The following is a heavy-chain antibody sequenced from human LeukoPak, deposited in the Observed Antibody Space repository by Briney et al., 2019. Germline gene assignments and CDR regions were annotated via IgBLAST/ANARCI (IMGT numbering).Heavy chain of an antibody. CDR1: GFTFSSYS. J-gene: IGHJ3*02. Sequence: PGGSLRLSCGASGFTFSSYSMKWVRQAPGKGLEWVSSISNSGSYIYYEDSLKGRFTISRDSAKNSLYLQMNSLRAEDTAVYYCARGAGVGAYIPFDIWGQGTMVTVSS. CDR2: ISNSGSYI. V-gene: IGHV3-21*06. D-gene: IGHD1-26*01. CDR3: ARGAGVGAYIPFDI.